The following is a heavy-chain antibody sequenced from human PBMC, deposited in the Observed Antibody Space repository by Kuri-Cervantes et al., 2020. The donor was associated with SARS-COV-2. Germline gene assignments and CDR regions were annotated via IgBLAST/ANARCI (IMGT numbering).Heavy chain of an antibody. D-gene: IGHD3-3*01. CDR2: ISYDGSNK. CDR3: AKDGHLTIFGVRLQGYYYYGMDA. CDR1: GFTFSSYA. J-gene: IGHJ6*02. V-gene: IGHV3-30-3*01. Sequence: GESLKISCAASGFTFSSYAMHWVRQAPGKGLEWVAVISYDGSNKYYADSVKGRFTISRDNSKNTLYLQMNSLRAEDTAVYYCAKDGHLTIFGVRLQGYYYYGMDAWGQGTTVTVSS.